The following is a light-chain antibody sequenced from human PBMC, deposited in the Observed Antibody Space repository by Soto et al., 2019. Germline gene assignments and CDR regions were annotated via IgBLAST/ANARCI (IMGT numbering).Light chain of an antibody. J-gene: IGLJ3*02. Sequence: QSVLTQPPSASGTPGQRVTISCSGSTSNIGSNYVYGYQEFPGTAPKFLIYRSNQRPSGVPDRISGSKSGTAASLAISGLRSGDDADYYCAPWDDSLSGWVFGGGTKVTVL. CDR1: TSNIGSNY. CDR2: RSN. CDR3: APWDDSLSGWV. V-gene: IGLV1-47*01.